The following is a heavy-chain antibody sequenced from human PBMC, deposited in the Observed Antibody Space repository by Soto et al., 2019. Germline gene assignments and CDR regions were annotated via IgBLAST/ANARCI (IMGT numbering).Heavy chain of an antibody. CDR2: IGTAGDT. J-gene: IGHJ4*02. CDR1: GFTFSSYD. Sequence: GGSRRLSCAASGFTFSSYDMHWVRQATGKGLEWVSAIGTAGDTYYPGSVKGRFTISRENAKNSLYLQMNSLRAGDTAVYYCARGRLRYFDWLPNYYFDYWGQGTLVTVSS. D-gene: IGHD3-9*01. V-gene: IGHV3-13*01. CDR3: ARGRLRYFDWLPNYYFDY.